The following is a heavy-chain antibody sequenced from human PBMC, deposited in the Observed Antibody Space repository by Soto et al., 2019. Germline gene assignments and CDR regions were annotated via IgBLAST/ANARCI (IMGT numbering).Heavy chain of an antibody. J-gene: IGHJ3*02. CDR1: GFTFSSYA. Sequence: PGGSLRLSCVASGFTFSSYAMHWVRQAPGKGLEYVSAISSNGGSTYYANSVKGRFTISRDNSKNTLYLQMGSLRAEDMAVYYCARGSVVLDAFDIWGQGTMVTVSS. V-gene: IGHV3-64*01. CDR2: ISSNGGST. D-gene: IGHD2-15*01. CDR3: ARGSVVLDAFDI.